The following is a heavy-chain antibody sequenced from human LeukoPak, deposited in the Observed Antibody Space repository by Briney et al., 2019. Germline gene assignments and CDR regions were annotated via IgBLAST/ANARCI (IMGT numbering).Heavy chain of an antibody. D-gene: IGHD6-19*01. CDR3: AKDFESSGWYSHDRVGHYGMDV. J-gene: IGHJ6*02. CDR1: GFTFSSYA. V-gene: IGHV3-23*01. CDR2: ISGSGGST. Sequence: GGSLRLSCAASGFTFSSYAMSWVRQAPGKGPEWVSAISGSGGSTYYADSVKGRFTISRDNSKNTLYLQMNSLRAEDTAVYYCAKDFESSGWYSHDRVGHYGMDVWGQGTTVTVSS.